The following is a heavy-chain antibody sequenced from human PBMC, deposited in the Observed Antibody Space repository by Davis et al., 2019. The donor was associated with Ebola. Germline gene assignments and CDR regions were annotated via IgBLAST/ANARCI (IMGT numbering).Heavy chain of an antibody. CDR3: VKDYGDYAWYFDL. D-gene: IGHD4-17*01. CDR1: GFTFSSYA. V-gene: IGHV3-64D*08. CDR2: ISSNGGST. Sequence: PGGSLRLSCSAPGFTFSSYAMHWVRQAPGKGLEYVSAISSNGGSTYYADSVKGRFTISRDNSKNTLYLQMSSLRAEDTAVYYCVKDYGDYAWYFDLWGRGTLVTVSS. J-gene: IGHJ2*01.